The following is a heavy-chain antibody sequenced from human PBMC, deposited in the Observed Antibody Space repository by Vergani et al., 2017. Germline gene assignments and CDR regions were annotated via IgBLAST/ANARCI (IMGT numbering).Heavy chain of an antibody. D-gene: IGHD5-12*01. V-gene: IGHV3-9*01. CDR2: ISWNSGAV. CDR1: GITFWKFG. Sequence: EVDLVESGGGLAQPGGSLRLSCEASGITFWKFGMHWVRQGPGKGLEWVSGISWNSGAVDYADSVRGRFTISRDNAKNSLFLEMNSVRFEDTAVYYCTKGSRGYTGYFFDYWVQGTLATVSS. J-gene: IGHJ4*02. CDR3: TKGSRGYTGYFFDY.